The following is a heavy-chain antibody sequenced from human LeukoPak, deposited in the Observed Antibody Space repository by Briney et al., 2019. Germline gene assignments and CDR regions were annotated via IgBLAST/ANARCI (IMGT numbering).Heavy chain of an antibody. CDR2: IIPIFGTA. V-gene: IGHV1-69*06. J-gene: IGHJ6*04. CDR1: GGTFSSYA. Sequence: SVKVSCKASGGTFSSYAISWVRQAPGQGLEWMGGIIPIFGTANYAQKFQGRVTITADKSTSTAYMELSSLRSEDTAVYYCAKGVLSGMRYYYGMDVWGKGTTVTVSS. D-gene: IGHD3-10*01. CDR3: AKGVLSGMRYYYGMDV.